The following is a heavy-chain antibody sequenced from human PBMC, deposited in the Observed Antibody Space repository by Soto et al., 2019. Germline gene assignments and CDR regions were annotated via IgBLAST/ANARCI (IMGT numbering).Heavy chain of an antibody. Sequence: PSETLSLTCTVSGGSISSGGYYWSWIRQHPGKGLEWIGYIYYSGSTYYSPSLKSRVTISVDTSKNQFSLKLSSVTAADTAVYYCARVCGGDCHYGMDVWGQGTTVTVSS. CDR3: ARVCGGDCHYGMDV. CDR2: IYYSGST. V-gene: IGHV4-31*03. D-gene: IGHD2-21*02. CDR1: GGSISSGGYY. J-gene: IGHJ6*02.